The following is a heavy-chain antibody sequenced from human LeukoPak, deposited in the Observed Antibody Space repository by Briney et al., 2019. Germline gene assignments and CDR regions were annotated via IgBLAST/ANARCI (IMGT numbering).Heavy chain of an antibody. Sequence: GRSLRLSCAASGFTFSSYAMHWVRQAPGQGLEWVAVISYDGSNKYYADSVKGRFTIPRDNSKNTLYLQMNSLRAEDTAVYYCARDERLLSFLKWGQGTLVTVSS. CDR2: ISYDGSNK. D-gene: IGHD3-3*01. CDR3: ARDERLLSFLK. CDR1: GFTFSSYA. V-gene: IGHV3-30*04. J-gene: IGHJ4*02.